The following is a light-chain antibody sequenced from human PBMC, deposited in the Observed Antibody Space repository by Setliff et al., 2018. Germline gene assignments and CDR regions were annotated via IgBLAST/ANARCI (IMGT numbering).Light chain of an antibody. CDR3: CSYAGSSTLNYV. Sequence: QSVLTQPASVSGSLGQSITISCTGTSSDVGSYNLVSWYQQHLGKAPKIMIYDVSKRPSGVSNRFSGSKSGNTASLTISGLQAEDEADYHCCSYAGSSTLNYVFGTGTKV. CDR1: SSDVGSYNL. V-gene: IGLV2-23*02. CDR2: DVS. J-gene: IGLJ1*01.